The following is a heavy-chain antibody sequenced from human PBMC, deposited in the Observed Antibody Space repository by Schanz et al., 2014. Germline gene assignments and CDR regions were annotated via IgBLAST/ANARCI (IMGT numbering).Heavy chain of an antibody. D-gene: IGHD6-25*01. CDR1: GFPFSDYF. Sequence: QVQLVDSGGGLVKPGGSLRLSCTASGFPFSDYFMAWIRQPPGRGLEWVSYVSRSTPDIYYADSMKGRFTISRDNSKNTLYLQMNSLRAEDTAVYYCAKVRYSSGWRGDYFDEWGQGTLVTVAS. V-gene: IGHV3-11*05. CDR2: VSRSTPDI. CDR3: AKVRYSSGWRGDYFDE. J-gene: IGHJ4*02.